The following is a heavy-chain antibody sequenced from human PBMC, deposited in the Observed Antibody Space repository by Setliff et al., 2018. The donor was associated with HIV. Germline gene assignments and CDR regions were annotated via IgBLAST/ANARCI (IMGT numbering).Heavy chain of an antibody. Sequence: GASVKVSCKASGYSFITDDINWVRQAPGQGLEWMGWMNPNSGNRGYAQKFQGRVSMTRNNSISTAYMELNDLKAEDTAVYYCARGRGRLVATIKETMYYFDDWGQGTLVTVSS. CDR2: MNPNSGNR. CDR1: GYSFITDD. J-gene: IGHJ4*02. V-gene: IGHV1-8*02. D-gene: IGHD5-12*01. CDR3: ARGRGRLVATIKETMYYFDD.